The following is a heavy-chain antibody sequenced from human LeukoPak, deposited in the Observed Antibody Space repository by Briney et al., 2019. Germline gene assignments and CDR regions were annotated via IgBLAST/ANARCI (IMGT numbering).Heavy chain of an antibody. J-gene: IGHJ3*02. D-gene: IGHD3-10*01. CDR1: GFTFNNYA. CDR2: ISAIDGST. Sequence: GGSLRLSCAASGFTFNNYAMSWFHQAPGKGLEWVSGISAIDGSTYYADSVKGRFTISRDISKTTLYLQMHNLRAEDTAVYYCAKVEYDYGSGEDAYDIWGQGTMVTVSS. CDR3: AKVEYDYGSGEDAYDI. V-gene: IGHV3-23*01.